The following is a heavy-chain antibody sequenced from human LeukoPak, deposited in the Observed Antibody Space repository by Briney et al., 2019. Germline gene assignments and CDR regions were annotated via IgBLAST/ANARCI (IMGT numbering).Heavy chain of an antibody. J-gene: IGHJ6*03. D-gene: IGHD2-21*02. CDR1: GYTFNGYY. CDR3: ARGGGDNVMHYHYMDV. CDR2: INPNSGGT. V-gene: IGHV1-2*02. Sequence: GASVKVSCKASGYTFNGYYMHWVRQAPGQGLEWMGWINPNSGGTNYAQKFQGRVTMTRDTSIRTAFMELSRLRSDDSAVYYCARGGGDNVMHYHYMDVWGKGTTVTVSS.